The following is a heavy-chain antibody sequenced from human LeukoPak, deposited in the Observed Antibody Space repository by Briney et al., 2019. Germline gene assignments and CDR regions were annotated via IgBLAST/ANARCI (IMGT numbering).Heavy chain of an antibody. CDR1: GFTLSDHY. D-gene: IGHD3-10*01. J-gene: IGHJ3*01. CDR3: AKDNPGSSYAFDH. Sequence: GGSLRLSCVASGFTLSDHYMAWIRQAPGKGLEWLASITYSGENIYYAESVRGRFTLSRDNAQNSLYLQMNSLRVDDTAMYYCAKDNPGSSYAFDHWGQGTMVTVSS. CDR2: ITYSGENI. V-gene: IGHV3-11*04.